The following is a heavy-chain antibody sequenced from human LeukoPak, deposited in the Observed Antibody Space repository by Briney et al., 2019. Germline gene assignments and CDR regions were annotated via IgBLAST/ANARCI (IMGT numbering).Heavy chain of an antibody. Sequence: SETLSLTCTVSGYSISSGYYWGWIRQPPGKGLEWIGGIYHSGSTYYNPSLKSRVTISVDTSKNQFSLKLSSVTAADTAVYYCARDRANYFDYWGQGTLVTVSS. CDR1: GYSISSGYY. V-gene: IGHV4-38-2*02. D-gene: IGHD3-10*01. CDR2: IYHSGST. J-gene: IGHJ4*02. CDR3: ARDRANYFDY.